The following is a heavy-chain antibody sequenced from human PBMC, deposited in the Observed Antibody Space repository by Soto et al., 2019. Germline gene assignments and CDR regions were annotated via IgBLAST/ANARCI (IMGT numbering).Heavy chain of an antibody. CDR1: GFTFISYG. CDR2: ISYDGSNK. V-gene: IGHV3-30*18. J-gene: IGHJ4*02. CDR3: AKGLPDY. Sequence: LRLSCAASGFTFISYGMYWVRQAPGKGLEWVAVISYDGSNKYYADSVKGRFIISRDNSKNTLYLQMNSLRAEDTAVYYCAKGLPDYWGQGTLVTVSS.